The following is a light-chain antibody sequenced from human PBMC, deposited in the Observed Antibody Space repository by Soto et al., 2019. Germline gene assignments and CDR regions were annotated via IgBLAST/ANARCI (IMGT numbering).Light chain of an antibody. J-gene: IGLJ3*02. CDR1: NSDIGAYNY. CDR3: CSYAGSYTLV. Sequence: QSALTQPASVSGSPGQSITISCTGTNSDIGAYNYVSWYQHHPGKAPKLIIYEVTNRPSGVSNRFSASKSGNTAYLTISGLQTEDEADYYCCSYAGSYTLVFGGGTQLTVL. CDR2: EVT. V-gene: IGLV2-14*01.